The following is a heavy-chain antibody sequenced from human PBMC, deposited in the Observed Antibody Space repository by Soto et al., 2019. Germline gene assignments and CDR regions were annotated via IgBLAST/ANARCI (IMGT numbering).Heavy chain of an antibody. Sequence: QVQLVQSGAEVKKPGSSVKVSCKASGGTFSSYTISWVRQAPGQGLEWMGRIIPILGIANYAQKFQGRVTITADKSTSTAYMELSSLRSKDTAVYYCARSQPNRYCSGGSCYSYDYWGQGTLVTVSS. J-gene: IGHJ4*02. CDR3: ARSQPNRYCSGGSCYSYDY. D-gene: IGHD2-15*01. V-gene: IGHV1-69*02. CDR2: IIPILGIA. CDR1: GGTFSSYT.